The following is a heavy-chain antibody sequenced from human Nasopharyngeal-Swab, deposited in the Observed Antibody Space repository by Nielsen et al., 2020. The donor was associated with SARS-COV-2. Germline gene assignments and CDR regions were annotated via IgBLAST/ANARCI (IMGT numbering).Heavy chain of an antibody. CDR2: ISAYNGNT. CDR1: GYTFTSYG. V-gene: IGHV1-18*01. CDR3: ARENSPPSYYDFWSGYSPNYFDY. Sequence: ASVKVSCKASGYTFTSYGISWVRQAPGQGLEWMGWISAYNGNTNYAQKLTGRVTMTKDTSTSTAYMELRSLRSDDTAVYYCARENSPPSYYDFWSGYSPNYFDYWGQGTLVTVSS. J-gene: IGHJ4*02. D-gene: IGHD3-3*01.